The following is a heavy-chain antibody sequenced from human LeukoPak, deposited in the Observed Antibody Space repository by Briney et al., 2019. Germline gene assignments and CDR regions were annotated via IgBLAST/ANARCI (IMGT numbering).Heavy chain of an antibody. CDR2: IKQDGSKK. V-gene: IGHV3-7*01. D-gene: IGHD3-22*01. CDR1: EFTFSNYW. J-gene: IGHJ4*02. Sequence: GGSLRLSCAASEFTFSNYWMSWVRQAPGKGLEWVANIKQDGSKKYYVDSVKGRFTISRDNAKNSLYLQMNSLRAEDTAVYYCARGITMIVVTWGYFDYWGQGTLVTVSS. CDR3: ARGITMIVVTWGYFDY.